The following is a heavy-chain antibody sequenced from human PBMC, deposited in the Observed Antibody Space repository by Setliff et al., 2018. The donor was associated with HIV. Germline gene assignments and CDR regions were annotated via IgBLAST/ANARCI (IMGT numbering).Heavy chain of an antibody. CDR1: GGSFSGYY. Sequence: SETLSLTCAVYGGSFSGYYWTWIRQPPGKGLEWIGEINHSGTTNHNPSLKSRVAMSVDMSKYQFSLKLTSVTAADTAVYYCARGDSGWYDQGYYFDCWGRGTLVTVSS. CDR3: ARGDSGWYDQGYYFDC. V-gene: IGHV4-34*01. D-gene: IGHD6-19*01. J-gene: IGHJ4*02. CDR2: INHSGTT.